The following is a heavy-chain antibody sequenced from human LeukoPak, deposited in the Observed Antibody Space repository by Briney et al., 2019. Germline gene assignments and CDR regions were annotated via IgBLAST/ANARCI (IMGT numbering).Heavy chain of an antibody. CDR3: ARDQGSGWYYFDY. CDR1: GYTFTGYY. Sequence: ASVKVSCKASGYTFTGYYMHWVRQAPGQGLEWMGRINPNSGGTNYAQKFQGRVTMTRDTSISTAYVELSRPRSDDTAVYYCARDQGSGWYYFDYWGQGTLATVSS. D-gene: IGHD6-19*01. CDR2: INPNSGGT. V-gene: IGHV1-2*06. J-gene: IGHJ4*02.